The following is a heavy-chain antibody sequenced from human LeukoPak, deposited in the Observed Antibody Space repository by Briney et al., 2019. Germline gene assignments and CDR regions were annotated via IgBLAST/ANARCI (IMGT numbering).Heavy chain of an antibody. V-gene: IGHV3-23*01. CDR2: INTSGGST. CDR3: AKPAKTDYADY. D-gene: IGHD1-14*01. J-gene: IGHJ4*02. CDR1: GYTFTSYA. Sequence: ASVKVSCKASGYTFTSYAMNWVRQAPGKGLEWVSSINTSGGSTYYADSVKGRFTISRDNSKSTLYLQMNSLRAADTALYYCAKPAKTDYADYWGQGTLVTVSS.